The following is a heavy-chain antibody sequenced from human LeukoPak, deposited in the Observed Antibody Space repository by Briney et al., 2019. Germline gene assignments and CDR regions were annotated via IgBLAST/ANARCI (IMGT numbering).Heavy chain of an antibody. CDR3: ARAYGSGWYTDFDY. Sequence: ASVKVSCKASGYTFTGYYMHWVRQAPGQGLEWMGWINPNSGGTNYAQKFQGWVTMTRDTSISTAYMELSRLRSDDTAVYYCARAYGSGWYTDFDYWGQGTLVTVSS. J-gene: IGHJ4*02. V-gene: IGHV1-2*04. CDR1: GYTFTGYY. CDR2: INPNSGGT. D-gene: IGHD6-19*01.